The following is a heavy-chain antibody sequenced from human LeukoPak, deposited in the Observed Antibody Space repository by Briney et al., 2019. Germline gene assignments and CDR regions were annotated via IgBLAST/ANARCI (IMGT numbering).Heavy chain of an antibody. Sequence: SETLSLTCTVSGGSISSYYWSWIRQPPGKGLEWIGYIYYSGSTNYNPSLKSRVTISVDTSKNQFSLKLSSVTAADTAVYYCARDPLDYDILTGYPPPFDYWGQGTLVTVSS. J-gene: IGHJ4*02. CDR1: GGSISSYY. CDR2: IYYSGST. D-gene: IGHD3-9*01. CDR3: ARDPLDYDILTGYPPPFDY. V-gene: IGHV4-59*12.